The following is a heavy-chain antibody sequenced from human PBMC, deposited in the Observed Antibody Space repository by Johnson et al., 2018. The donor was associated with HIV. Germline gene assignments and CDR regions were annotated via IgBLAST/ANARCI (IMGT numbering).Heavy chain of an antibody. D-gene: IGHD3-16*01. V-gene: IGHV3-11*01. CDR1: GFTFNDYY. CDR3: AKGSGGEADAFDI. J-gene: IGHJ3*02. CDR2: ISSSGSAI. Sequence: QVQLVESGGGLVKPGGSLRLSCTASGFTFNDYYMTWVRQAPGEGLEWVSYISSSGSAIYYADSVKGRFTISRDNAKNSLYLQMNSLRAEDTALYYCAKGSGGEADAFDIWGQGTMVTVSS.